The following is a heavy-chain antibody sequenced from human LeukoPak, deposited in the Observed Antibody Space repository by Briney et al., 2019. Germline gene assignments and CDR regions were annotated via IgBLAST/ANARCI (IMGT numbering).Heavy chain of an antibody. V-gene: IGHV1-18*01. CDR1: VYTFNNYF. J-gene: IGHJ4*02. D-gene: IGHD2-8*01. CDR2: ISPHSHTT. CDR3: ARGQSMYY. Sequence: GASATVSFKASVYTFNNYFISWVRQAPGQGLEWVGWISPHSHTTHYAEKVQGRVTMTTDTFTTTVYMELRSLRSDDTAVYFCARGQSMYYWGQGTPVTVSS.